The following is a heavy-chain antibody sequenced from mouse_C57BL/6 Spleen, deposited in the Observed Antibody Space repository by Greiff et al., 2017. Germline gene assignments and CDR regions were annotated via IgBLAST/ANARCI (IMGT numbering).Heavy chain of an antibody. CDR3: ASGYVLPAWFAY. Sequence: VQLQQPGAELVRPGTSVKLSCKASGYTFTSYWMHWVKQRPGQGLEWIGVIDPSDSYTNYNQKFKGKATLTVDTSSSTAYMQLSSLTSEDSAVYSCASGYVLPAWFAYWGQGTLVTVSA. CDR1: GYTFTSYW. D-gene: IGHD2-2*01. CDR2: IDPSDSYT. J-gene: IGHJ3*01. V-gene: IGHV1-59*01.